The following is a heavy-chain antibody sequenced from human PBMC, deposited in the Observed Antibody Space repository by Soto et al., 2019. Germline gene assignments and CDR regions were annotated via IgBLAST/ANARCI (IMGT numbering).Heavy chain of an antibody. CDR1: GGSISSGNW. D-gene: IGHD3-22*01. V-gene: IGHV4-4*02. J-gene: IGHJ4*02. Sequence: PSETLSLTCAVSGGSISSGNWWTWVRQPPGKGLEWIGEIYLSGSTNYNPSLKSRVTMSVDKSKNQFSLKLSSVTAADTAVYYCARDFHDSSLDYWGQGILLTVSS. CDR2: IYLSGST. CDR3: ARDFHDSSLDY.